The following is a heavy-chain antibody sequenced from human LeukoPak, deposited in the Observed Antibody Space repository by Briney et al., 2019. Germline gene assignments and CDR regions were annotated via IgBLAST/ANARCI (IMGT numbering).Heavy chain of an antibody. D-gene: IGHD5-12*01. CDR1: GGSISSGGYY. J-gene: IGHJ5*02. Sequence: SETLSLTCTVSGGSISSGGYYWSWIRQHPGKGLEWIGYIYYSGSTYYNPSLKSRVTISVDTSKNQFSLKLSSVTAADTAVYHCARGWMNWFDPWGQGTLVTVSS. CDR3: ARGWMNWFDP. CDR2: IYYSGST. V-gene: IGHV4-31*03.